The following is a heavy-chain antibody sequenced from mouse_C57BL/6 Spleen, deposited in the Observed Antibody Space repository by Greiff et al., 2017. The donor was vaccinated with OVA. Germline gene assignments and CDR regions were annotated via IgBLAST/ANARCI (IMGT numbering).Heavy chain of an antibody. J-gene: IGHJ2*01. CDR3: ARYIHSLDY. V-gene: IGHV7-3*01. Sequence: EVQLKESGGGLVQPGGSLSLSCAASGFTFTDYYMSWVRQPPGKALEWLGFIRNKANGYTTEYSASVKGRFTISRDNSQSILYLQMNALRAEDSATYYCARYIHSLDYWGQGTTLTVSS. CDR1: GFTFTDYY. D-gene: IGHD2-12*01. CDR2: IRNKANGYTT.